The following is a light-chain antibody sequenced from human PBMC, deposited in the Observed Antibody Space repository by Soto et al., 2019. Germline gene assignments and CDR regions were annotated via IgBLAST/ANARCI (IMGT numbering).Light chain of an antibody. Sequence: EIVLTQSPGTLSLSPGERATLSCRASQSVSSSFLAWYQQKPGQAPRLLIYGASSRATGIPDRFSGSGSGPDLTLAISRLEPEDSAVYYRHQYDSSPWTFGHGTQVEIK. CDR1: QSVSSSF. V-gene: IGKV3-20*01. CDR3: HQYDSSPWT. CDR2: GAS. J-gene: IGKJ1*01.